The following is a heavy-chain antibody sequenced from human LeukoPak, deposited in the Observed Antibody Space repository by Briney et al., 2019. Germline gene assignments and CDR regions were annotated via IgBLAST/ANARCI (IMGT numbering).Heavy chain of an antibody. V-gene: IGHV3-23*01. CDR1: GFTFSSYA. Sequence: GGSLRLSCAASGFTFSSYAMSWVRQAPGKGLEWVSAISGSGGSTYYADSVKGRFTISRDNSKNTLYLQMNSLRAEDTAVYYCAKGVYSSSWYWDYYYYGMDVWGQGTTVTVSS. J-gene: IGHJ6*02. D-gene: IGHD6-13*01. CDR2: ISGSGGST. CDR3: AKGVYSSSWYWDYYYYGMDV.